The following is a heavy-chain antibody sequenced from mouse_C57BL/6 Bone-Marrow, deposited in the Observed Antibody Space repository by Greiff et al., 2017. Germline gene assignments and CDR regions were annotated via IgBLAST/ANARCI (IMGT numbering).Heavy chain of an antibody. V-gene: IGHV3-6*01. CDR2: ISYDGSN. J-gene: IGHJ4*01. D-gene: IGHD1-1*01. Sequence: EVKLQESGPGLVKPSQSLSLTCSVTGYSITSGYYWNWIRQFPGNKLEWMGYISYDGSNNYNPSLKNRISITRDTSKNQFFLKLNSVTTEDTATYYCAIFITTVVAPMDYWGQGTSVTVSS. CDR3: AIFITTVVAPMDY. CDR1: GYSITSGYY.